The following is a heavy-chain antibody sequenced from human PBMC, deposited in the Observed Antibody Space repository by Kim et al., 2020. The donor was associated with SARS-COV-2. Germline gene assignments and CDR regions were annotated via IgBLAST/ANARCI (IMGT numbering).Heavy chain of an antibody. CDR3: VKGSCWFPI. D-gene: IGHD6-19*01. CDR1: GFTLSSDW. CDR2: VKQDGREK. J-gene: IGHJ3*02. Sequence: GGSLRLSCAVSGFTLSSDWMSWVRQAPGKGMEWVANVKQDGREKNYVDSVKCRFTISRDNAENSLYLQMNSLRVEASVVYFCVKGSCWFPIWGQGTMAT. V-gene: IGHV3-7*01.